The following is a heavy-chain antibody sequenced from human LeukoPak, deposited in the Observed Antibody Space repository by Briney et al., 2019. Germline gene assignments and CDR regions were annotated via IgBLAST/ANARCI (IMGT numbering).Heavy chain of an antibody. CDR3: GRGGNGIDI. CDR2: INSDESNT. D-gene: IGHD2-8*01. V-gene: IGHV3-74*01. Sequence: GGSLRLSCAASGFTFSHYLMHWVRQAPGKGLVWVSRINSDESNTNSYADLVKGRFIISRDNAKNTLYLQMDSLRAEDTAVYFCGRGGNGIDIWGQGTTVIVSS. J-gene: IGHJ3*02. CDR1: GFTFSHYL.